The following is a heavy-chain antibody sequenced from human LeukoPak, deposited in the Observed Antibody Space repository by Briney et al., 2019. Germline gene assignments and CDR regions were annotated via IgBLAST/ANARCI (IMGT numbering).Heavy chain of an antibody. CDR3: ARDMTCYYYVMDV. D-gene: IGHD3-16*01. CDR2: IKQDGSER. Sequence: GGSLRLSCAASGFTFSSYWMNWVRQAPGKGLEWVANIKQDGSERYYADSVKGRFTISRDNSKNTLYLQMNSLRAEDTAVYYCARDMTCYYYVMDVWGQGTTVTVSS. J-gene: IGHJ6*02. V-gene: IGHV3-7*03. CDR1: GFTFSSYW.